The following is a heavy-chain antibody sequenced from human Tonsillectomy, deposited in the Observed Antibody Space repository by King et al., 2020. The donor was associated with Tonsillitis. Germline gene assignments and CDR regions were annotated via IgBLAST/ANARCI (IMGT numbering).Heavy chain of an antibody. CDR3: ARDPGNYDMLTGPYGMDV. V-gene: IGHV3-11*01. Sequence: VQLVESGGGLVKPGGSLRLSCAASGFTFSDYYMSWIRQAPGKGLEWVSYITGSGTVIYYADFVKGRFTISRDNAKNSLHLQMNSLRAEDTAVYYCARDPGNYDMLTGPYGMDVWGQGTTVTLSS. CDR2: ITGSGTVI. D-gene: IGHD3-9*01. CDR1: GFTFSDYY. J-gene: IGHJ6*02.